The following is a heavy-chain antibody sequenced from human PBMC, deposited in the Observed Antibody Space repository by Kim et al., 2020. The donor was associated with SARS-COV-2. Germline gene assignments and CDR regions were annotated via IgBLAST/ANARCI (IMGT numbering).Heavy chain of an antibody. Sequence: GGSLRLSCEASGFTFSTHYMSWVRHAPGKGLEWVANIKEDASDESYADTVKGRFTISRDNARNSLYLQMNNLRVEDTAVYYCAKGWGFDNWDQGTLVTVS. CDR1: GFTFSTHY. CDR3: AKGWGFDN. J-gene: IGHJ4*02. D-gene: IGHD3-16*01. CDR2: IKEDASDE. V-gene: IGHV3-7*01.